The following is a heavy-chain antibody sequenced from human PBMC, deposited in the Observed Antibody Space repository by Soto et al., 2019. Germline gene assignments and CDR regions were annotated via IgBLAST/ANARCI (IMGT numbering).Heavy chain of an antibody. Sequence: GGSLRLSCAASGFIVSYNYMSWVRQAPGKGLQWVSTIHNDGGTYYADSVKGRFTISRHSSDNMLYLQMSSLSADDTAVYYCVRLNWGVGFDFWGHGTLVTVSS. CDR2: IHNDGGT. CDR3: VRLNWGVGFDF. D-gene: IGHD7-27*01. CDR1: GFIVSYNY. J-gene: IGHJ4*01. V-gene: IGHV3-53*04.